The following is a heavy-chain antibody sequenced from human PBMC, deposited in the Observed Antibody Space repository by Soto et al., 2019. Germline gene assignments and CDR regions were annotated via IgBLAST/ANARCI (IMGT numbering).Heavy chain of an antibody. CDR1: GGSISNYY. CDR3: ARSVFP. V-gene: IGHV4-59*12. J-gene: IGHJ5*02. Sequence: SETLSLTCTVSGGSISNYYWSWIRQPPGKGLEWIGYIFYSGSTNYNPSLKSRVTISVDTSKNQFSLKLSSVTAADTAVYYCARSVFPWGQGTLVTVSS. CDR2: IFYSGST.